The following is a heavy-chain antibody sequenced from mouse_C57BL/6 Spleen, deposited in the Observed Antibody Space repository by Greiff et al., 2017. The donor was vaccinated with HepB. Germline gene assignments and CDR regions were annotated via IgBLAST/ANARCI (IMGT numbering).Heavy chain of an antibody. J-gene: IGHJ2*01. CDR1: GSPFPGYW. D-gene: IGHD4-1*01. CDR2: IYPGSGST. Sequence: QVQLHQPGPELVKPGASVKMSCKASGSPFPGYWITWVKQRPGQGLEWIGDIYPGSGSTNYNEKFKGKATLTVDKSSSTAYMQLSSLTSEDSAVYYCARENWSDFDYWGQGTTLTVSS. CDR3: ARENWSDFDY. V-gene: IGHV1-55*01.